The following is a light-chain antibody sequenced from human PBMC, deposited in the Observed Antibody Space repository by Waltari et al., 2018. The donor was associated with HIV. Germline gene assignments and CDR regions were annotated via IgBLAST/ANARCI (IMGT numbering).Light chain of an antibody. CDR1: RNVGAF. Sequence: DIRLTQSPSTLSASAGDRVAITCRAGRNVGAFLAWYQQKPGKPPKLLIFQASILEGGVPSRFSGSVSGSDFTLTINGLQSDDFATYYCHQYASFSGTFGQGTKVEL. CDR3: HQYASFSGT. CDR2: QAS. J-gene: IGKJ1*01. V-gene: IGKV1-5*03.